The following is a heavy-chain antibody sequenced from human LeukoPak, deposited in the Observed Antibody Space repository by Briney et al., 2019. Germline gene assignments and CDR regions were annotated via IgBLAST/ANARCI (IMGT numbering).Heavy chain of an antibody. J-gene: IGHJ3*02. D-gene: IGHD5-24*01. CDR2: INQDGSGR. CDR1: GFSLSSYW. CDR3: ANVGDVYNGALEI. Sequence: GGSLRLSCASSGFSLSSYWMTWVRQAPGKGLDWVACINQDGSGRYCVDSVKGRFTISRDNAKNLLYLRMNSLRVDDTAVYYCANVGDVYNGALEIWGQGTTVTVSS. V-gene: IGHV3-7*01.